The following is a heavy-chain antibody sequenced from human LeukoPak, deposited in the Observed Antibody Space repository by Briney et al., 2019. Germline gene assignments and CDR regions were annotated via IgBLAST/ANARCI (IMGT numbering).Heavy chain of an antibody. CDR2: IYPGDSDT. Sequence: GESLKISCKGSGYSFTSYWIGWVRQMPGKGLEWMGIIYPGDSDTRYSPSFQGQVTISADKSISTAYLQWGSLKASDTAMYYCARHPARFRGVITPPTDYWGQGTLVTVSS. D-gene: IGHD3-10*01. J-gene: IGHJ4*02. CDR3: ARHPARFRGVITPPTDY. V-gene: IGHV5-51*01. CDR1: GYSFTSYW.